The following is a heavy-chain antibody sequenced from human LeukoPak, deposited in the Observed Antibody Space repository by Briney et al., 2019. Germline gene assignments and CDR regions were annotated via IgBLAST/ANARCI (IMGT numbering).Heavy chain of an antibody. CDR2: IYTSGST. V-gene: IGHV4-61*02. CDR1: GGSISSGSYY. Sequence: SQTLSLTCTVSGGSISSGSYYWSWIRQPAGKGLEWIGRIYTSGSTNYNPSLKSRVTISVDTSKNQFSLKLSSVTAADTAVYYCARHSSATISGVVNQGPDYWGQGTLVTVSS. D-gene: IGHD3-3*01. J-gene: IGHJ4*02. CDR3: ARHSSATISGVVNQGPDY.